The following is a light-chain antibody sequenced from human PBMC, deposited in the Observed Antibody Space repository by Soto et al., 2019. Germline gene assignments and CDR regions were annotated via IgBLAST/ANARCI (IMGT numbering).Light chain of an antibody. J-gene: IGKJ1*01. CDR1: QTISSW. CDR3: QHYNSYSEA. CDR2: KAS. V-gene: IGKV1-5*03. Sequence: IQMTQSPSTLSGSVGDRVTITCRASQTISSWLAWYQQKPGKAPKLLIYKASTLKSGVPSTFSGRGSGTEFTLTISSLQPDDFATYYCQHYNSYSEAFGQGTKVDIK.